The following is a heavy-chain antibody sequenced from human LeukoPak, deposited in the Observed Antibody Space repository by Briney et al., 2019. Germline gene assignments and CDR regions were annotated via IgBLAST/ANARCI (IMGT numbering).Heavy chain of an antibody. Sequence: SETLSLTCTVSGGSISSYYWSWIRQPPGKGLEWIGYIYYSGSTNYNSSLKSRVTISVDTSKNQFSLKLSSVTAADTAVYYCARGSGYSYGYRLWGQGTLVTVSS. CDR3: ARGSGYSYGYRL. CDR2: IYYSGST. J-gene: IGHJ4*02. D-gene: IGHD5-18*01. V-gene: IGHV4-59*01. CDR1: GGSISSYY.